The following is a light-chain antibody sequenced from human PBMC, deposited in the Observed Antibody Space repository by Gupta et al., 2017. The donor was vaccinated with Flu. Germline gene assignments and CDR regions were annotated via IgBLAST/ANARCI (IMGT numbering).Light chain of an antibody. Sequence: PSTLSASVGDRVTITCRASQSISSWLAWYQQKPGKAPKVLIFKASGLESGVPSRFSGSGSGTEFALTISSLQPDDFATYYCQQDSSSPWTFGQGTKVEIK. CDR3: QQDSSSPWT. CDR2: KAS. V-gene: IGKV1-5*03. J-gene: IGKJ1*01. CDR1: QSISSW.